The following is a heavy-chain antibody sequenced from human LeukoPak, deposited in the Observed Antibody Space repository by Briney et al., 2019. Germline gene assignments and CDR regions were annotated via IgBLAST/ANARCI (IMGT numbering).Heavy chain of an antibody. J-gene: IGHJ2*01. V-gene: IGHV4-38-2*02. D-gene: IGHD4-17*01. CDR2: SGST. CDR1: GYSISSGYY. CDR3: ARAGNYGDWDWYFDL. Sequence: PSETLSLTCTVSGYSISSGYYWGWIRQPPGKGLEWIGSGSTYYNPSLKSRVTISVDTSKNQFSLKLSSVTAADTAVYYCARAGNYGDWDWYFDLWGRGTLVTVSS.